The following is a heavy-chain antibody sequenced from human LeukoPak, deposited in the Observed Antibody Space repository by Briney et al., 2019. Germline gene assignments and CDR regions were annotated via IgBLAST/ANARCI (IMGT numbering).Heavy chain of an antibody. CDR3: ATANCSGGSCYSPEYFQH. V-gene: IGHV1-24*01. CDR2: FDPEDGET. CDR1: GYTLTELS. D-gene: IGHD2-15*01. J-gene: IGHJ1*01. Sequence: GASVKVSCKVSGYTLTELSMHWGRQAPGKGLEWMGGFDPEDGETMYAQKFKGRVTMTEDTSTDTAYMELSSLRSEDTAVYYCATANCSGGSCYSPEYFQHWGQGTLVTVSS.